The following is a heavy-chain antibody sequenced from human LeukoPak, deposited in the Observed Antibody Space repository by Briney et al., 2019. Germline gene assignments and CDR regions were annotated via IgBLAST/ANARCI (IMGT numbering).Heavy chain of an antibody. D-gene: IGHD3-10*01. Sequence: GGSLRLSCAASGFTFSSYAMSWVRQAPGKGLEWVSTINNNGGSTSYADSVKGRFTISRDNSKNALYLQMNSLRAEDTAVYYCAKPVTVSSPFDYWGQGTLVSVSS. CDR2: INNNGGST. CDR3: AKPVTVSSPFDY. CDR1: GFTFSSYA. V-gene: IGHV3-23*01. J-gene: IGHJ4*02.